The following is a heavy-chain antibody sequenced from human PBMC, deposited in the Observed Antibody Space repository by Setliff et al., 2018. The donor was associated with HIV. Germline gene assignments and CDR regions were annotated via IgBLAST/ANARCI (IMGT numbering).Heavy chain of an antibody. CDR1: GGSIKSSSYY. CDR2: IFYSGIT. D-gene: IGHD1-26*01. CDR3: AREGTYSGTYWVRRVASFDI. V-gene: IGHV4-39*07. Sequence: SETLSLTCTVSGGSIKSSSYYWGWIRQPPGKGLEWIGSIFYSGITYYNPSLKSRITISADTPKNQFSLKLSSVTAADTAVYYCAREGTYSGTYWVRRVASFDIWGQGTMVTVSS. J-gene: IGHJ3*02.